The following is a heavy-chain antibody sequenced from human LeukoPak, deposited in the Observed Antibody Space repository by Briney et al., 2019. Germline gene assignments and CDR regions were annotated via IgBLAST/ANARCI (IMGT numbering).Heavy chain of an antibody. V-gene: IGHV4-30-4*01. CDR1: GGSISSGDYY. J-gene: IGHJ4*02. Sequence: ASETLCLTCTVSGGSISSGDYYWSWIRQPPGKGLEWIGYIYYSGSTYYNPSLKSRVTISVDTSKNQFSLKLSSVTAADTAVYYCARGLSYYYGSGSYPQIDYWGQGTLVTVSS. CDR3: ARGLSYYYGSGSYPQIDY. CDR2: IYYSGST. D-gene: IGHD3-10*01.